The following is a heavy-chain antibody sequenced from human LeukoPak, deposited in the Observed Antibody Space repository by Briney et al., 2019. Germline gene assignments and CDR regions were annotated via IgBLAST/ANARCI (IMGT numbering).Heavy chain of an antibody. Sequence: ASVKVSCKASGGPFSSYAVSWVRQAPGQGREWMGRIIPIFGTANSEQKFQGRVTITTDESTSTAYMELSSLRSEDTAVYYCATASEYYYDSSGYLVQAYAFDIWGQGTMVTVSS. CDR3: ATASEYYYDSSGYLVQAYAFDI. J-gene: IGHJ3*02. CDR1: GGPFSSYA. CDR2: IIPIFGTA. D-gene: IGHD3-22*01. V-gene: IGHV1-69*05.